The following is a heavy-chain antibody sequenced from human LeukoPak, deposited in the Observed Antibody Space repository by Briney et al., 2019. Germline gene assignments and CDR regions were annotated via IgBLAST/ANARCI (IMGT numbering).Heavy chain of an antibody. CDR1: GGSFSGYY. CDR2: INHSGST. J-gene: IGHJ4*01. V-gene: IGHV4-34*01. Sequence: SEALSLTCAVYGGSFSGYYWSWIRQPPGKGLEWIGEINHSGSTNYNPSLKSRVTISVDTSKNQFSLNLSSVTAADTAVYYCARQSSGYATLDYWGHGTLVTVSS. CDR3: ARQSSGYATLDY. D-gene: IGHD3-22*01.